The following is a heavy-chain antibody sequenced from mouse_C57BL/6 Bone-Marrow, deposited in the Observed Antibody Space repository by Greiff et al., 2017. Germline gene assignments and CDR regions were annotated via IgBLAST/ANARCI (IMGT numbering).Heavy chain of an antibody. CDR3: ARRWFAY. CDR2: ISDGGSYT. V-gene: IGHV5-4*03. J-gene: IGHJ3*01. Sequence: EVHLVESGGGLVKPGGSLKLSCAASGFTFSSYAMSWVRQTPEQRLEWVATISDGGSYTYYPDNVKGRFTISRDNAKNNLYLQMSHLKSEDTAMYYCARRWFAYWGQGTLVTVSA. CDR1: GFTFSSYA.